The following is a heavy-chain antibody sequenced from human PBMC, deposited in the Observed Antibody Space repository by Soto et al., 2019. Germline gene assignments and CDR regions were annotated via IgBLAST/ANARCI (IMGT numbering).Heavy chain of an antibody. CDR3: AKDRLAGGFDY. Sequence: GALRLSCAASGFTFSNYAMSWVRQAPGKGLEWVSHVSATAGTTYYTDSVKGRFTISRDNSMNTVYLQMNSLRADDRAVYYCAKDRLAGGFDYWGQGTLLTVSS. V-gene: IGHV3-23*01. D-gene: IGHD3-16*01. CDR2: VSATAGTT. CDR1: GFTFSNYA. J-gene: IGHJ4*02.